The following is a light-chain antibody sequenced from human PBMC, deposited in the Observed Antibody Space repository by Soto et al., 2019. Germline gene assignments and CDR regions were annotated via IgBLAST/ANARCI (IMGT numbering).Light chain of an antibody. J-gene: IGLJ1*01. V-gene: IGLV2-14*01. CDR1: SSDGGGYNY. Sequence: QSALTQPASVSGSPGQSIAISCTGDSSDGGGYNYVSWYRLHPGKAPKLMIYEVSNRPSGVSNRFSGSKSGNTASLTISGLQAEHEADYYCSSYTSSSTPYVFGTGTKLTVL. CDR2: EVS. CDR3: SSYTSSSTPYV.